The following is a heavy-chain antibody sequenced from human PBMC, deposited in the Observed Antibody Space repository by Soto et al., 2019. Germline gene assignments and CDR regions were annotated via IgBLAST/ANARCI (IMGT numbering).Heavy chain of an antibody. Sequence: GASVKVSCKASGYTFTSYGISWVRQAPGQGLEWMGWIIAYNGNTNYAQKLQGRVTMTTDTSTSTAYMELRSLRSDDMAVYYCARDLEIGVRWFDPWGQGTLVTVSS. V-gene: IGHV1-18*03. J-gene: IGHJ5*02. CDR2: IIAYNGNT. D-gene: IGHD3-10*02. CDR3: ARDLEIGVRWFDP. CDR1: GYTFTSYG.